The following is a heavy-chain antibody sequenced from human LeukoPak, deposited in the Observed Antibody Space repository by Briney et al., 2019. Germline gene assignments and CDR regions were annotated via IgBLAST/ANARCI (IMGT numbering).Heavy chain of an antibody. Sequence: SETLSLTCTVSGGSVSSYFWSWIRRPPGKGLEWIGYIDDSGNTNYNPSLKSQVSISIAKSKNQFSLKLSSVAAADTAMYYCARSDYYGSGSHTLFDAFDIWGQGTRVTVSS. J-gene: IGHJ3*02. D-gene: IGHD3-10*01. V-gene: IGHV4-59*02. CDR3: ARSDYYGSGSHTLFDAFDI. CDR1: GGSVSSYF. CDR2: IDDSGNT.